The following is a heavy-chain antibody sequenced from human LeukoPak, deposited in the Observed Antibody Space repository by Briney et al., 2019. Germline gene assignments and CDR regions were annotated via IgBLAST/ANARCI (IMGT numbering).Heavy chain of an antibody. D-gene: IGHD3-10*01. V-gene: IGHV1-46*02. CDR1: GYSFNSHH. Sequence: ASVKVSCKTSGYSFNSHHVHWVRQAPGQGLKWMGVKFSHDGTTSYTRNFQGRLTMTRDTSTSTVYMELSSLRSEDTAVYYCARDSGNFHYDMDVWGQGTTVIVSS. J-gene: IGHJ6*02. CDR3: ARDSGNFHYDMDV. CDR2: KFSHDGTT.